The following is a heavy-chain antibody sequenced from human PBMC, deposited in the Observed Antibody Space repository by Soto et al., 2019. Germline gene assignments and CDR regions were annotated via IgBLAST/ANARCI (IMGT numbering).Heavy chain of an antibody. V-gene: IGHV3-30*18. CDR2: ISYDGGEK. J-gene: IGHJ4*02. CDR1: GFNFSTYG. CDR3: ANDVIGSPDY. D-gene: IGHD2-2*03. Sequence: QVQLVESGGGVVQPGRSLRLSCAASGFNFSTYGVHWVRQAPGKGLEWVGVISYDGGEKYYADSVKGRFTISRDNSKDTLYLQMNSLRPEATAVYYCANDVIGSPDYWGQGTLVTVSS.